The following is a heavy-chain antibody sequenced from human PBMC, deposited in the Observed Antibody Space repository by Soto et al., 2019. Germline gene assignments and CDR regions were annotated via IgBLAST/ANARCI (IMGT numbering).Heavy chain of an antibody. J-gene: IGHJ2*01. D-gene: IGHD1-7*01. V-gene: IGHV4-34*01. CDR3: ARRNVYNWNSVYWYFDL. Sequence: SETLSLTCAVYGGSFSGYYWSWIRQPPGKGLEWIGEINHSGGTNYNPSLKSRVTISVDTSKNQFSLKLSSVTAADTAVYYCARRNVYNWNSVYWYFDLWGRGILVTVSS. CDR2: INHSGGT. CDR1: GGSFSGYY.